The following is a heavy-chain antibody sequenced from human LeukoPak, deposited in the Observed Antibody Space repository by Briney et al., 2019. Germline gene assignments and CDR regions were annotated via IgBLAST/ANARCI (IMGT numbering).Heavy chain of an antibody. CDR2: IIPIFGTA. V-gene: IGHV1-69*06. CDR1: GGTFGSYA. J-gene: IGHJ5*02. D-gene: IGHD3-10*01. CDR3: ARVGTYYYGSGSYSGWFDP. Sequence: SVKVSCKASGGTFGSYAISWVRQAPGQGLEWMGGIIPIFGTANHAQKFQGRVTNTADKSTSTAYMELSSLRSEDTAVYYCARVGTYYYGSGSYSGWFDPWGQGTLVTVSS.